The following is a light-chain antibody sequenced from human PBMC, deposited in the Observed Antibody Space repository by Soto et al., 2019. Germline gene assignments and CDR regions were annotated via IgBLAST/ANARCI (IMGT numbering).Light chain of an antibody. J-gene: IGLJ1*01. CDR3: NSYTSSSTYV. CDR1: SRDVGGYNY. CDR2: DVA. V-gene: IGLV2-14*03. Sequence: QSALTKPAAVSGSPGQSITISCTGTSRDVGGYNYVSWYQHHPGKAPNLMIYDVANRPSGVSNRFSGSKSGNTASLTISGLQAEDEADYYCNSYTSSSTYVFGTGTKVTVL.